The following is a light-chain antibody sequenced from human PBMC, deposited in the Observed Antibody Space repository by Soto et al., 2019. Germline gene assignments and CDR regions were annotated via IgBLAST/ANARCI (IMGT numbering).Light chain of an antibody. CDR3: QQYNTYPLT. Sequence: DIQMTQSPSTLSASIGDRVTITCRASQSISSWLAWYQQKPGKVPKLLIYDASSLQSGVPSRFNGSGSGTEFTLTISSLQPDDIATNFCQQYNTYPLTFGGGTKVEI. CDR2: DAS. V-gene: IGKV1-5*01. CDR1: QSISSW. J-gene: IGKJ4*01.